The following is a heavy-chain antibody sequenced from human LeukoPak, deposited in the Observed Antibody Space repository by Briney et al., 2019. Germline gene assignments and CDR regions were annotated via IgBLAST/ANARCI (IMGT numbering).Heavy chain of an antibody. V-gene: IGHV3-7*01. CDR1: GFTFSSYW. D-gene: IGHD3-9*01. CDR3: ARVRVLRYFDWLDHFDY. Sequence: GGSLRLSCAASGFTFSSYWMSWVRQAPGKGLEWVANIKQDGSEKYYVDSVKGRFTISRDNAKNSLYLQMNSLRAEDTAVYYCARVRVLRYFDWLDHFDYWGQGTLVTVSS. CDR2: IKQDGSEK. J-gene: IGHJ4*02.